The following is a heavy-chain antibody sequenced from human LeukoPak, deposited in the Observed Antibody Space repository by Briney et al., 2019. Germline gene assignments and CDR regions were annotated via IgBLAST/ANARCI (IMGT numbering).Heavy chain of an antibody. Sequence: GGSLRLSCAASGINVSSSYAMSWVRQAPGKGLEWVSAISGSGGSTYYADSVKGRFTISRDNSKNTLYLQMNSLRAEDTAVYYCAKDSITIFGVVIIPDWGQGTLVTVSS. CDR2: ISGSGGST. CDR1: GINVSSSYA. D-gene: IGHD3-3*01. J-gene: IGHJ4*02. CDR3: AKDSITIFGVVIIPD. V-gene: IGHV3-23*01.